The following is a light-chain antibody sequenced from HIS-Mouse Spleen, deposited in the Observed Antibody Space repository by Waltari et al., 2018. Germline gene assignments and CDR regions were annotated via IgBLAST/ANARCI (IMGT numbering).Light chain of an antibody. J-gene: IGKJ1*01. CDR1: QGISSY. CDR3: QQLNSYPPT. Sequence: DIQLTQSPSFLSASVGDRVTITCRASQGISSYLAWYQQKPGKAPKPLNYAASTLQSGVPSRFSGNGSWTEFTLTISRLQPEDFATYYCQQLNSYPPTFGQGTKVEIK. V-gene: IGKV1-9*01. CDR2: AAS.